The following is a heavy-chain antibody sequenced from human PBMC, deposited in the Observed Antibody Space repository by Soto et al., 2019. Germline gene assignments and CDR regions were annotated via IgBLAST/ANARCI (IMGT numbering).Heavy chain of an antibody. Sequence: PSETLSLTCAVYGGSFSGYYWSWIRQPPGKGLEWIGSIYYSGSTYYNPSLKSRVTISVDTSKNQFSLKLSSVTAADTAVYYCARLVYDSSGYRPGWGQGTPVTVSS. CDR1: GGSFSGYY. D-gene: IGHD3-22*01. CDR3: ARLVYDSSGYRPG. CDR2: IYYSGST. J-gene: IGHJ4*02. V-gene: IGHV4-34*01.